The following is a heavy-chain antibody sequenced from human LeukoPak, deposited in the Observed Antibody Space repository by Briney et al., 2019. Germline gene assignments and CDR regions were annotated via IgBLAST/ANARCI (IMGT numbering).Heavy chain of an antibody. Sequence: GASVKVSCKASGYTFTSYGISWVRQAPGQGLEWMGWINPNSGGTNYAQKFQGRVTMTRDTSISTAYMELSRLRSDDTAVYYCARGDAEYYFDYWGQGTLVTVSS. J-gene: IGHJ4*02. CDR1: GYTFTSYG. CDR2: INPNSGGT. V-gene: IGHV1-2*02. CDR3: ARGDAEYYFDY.